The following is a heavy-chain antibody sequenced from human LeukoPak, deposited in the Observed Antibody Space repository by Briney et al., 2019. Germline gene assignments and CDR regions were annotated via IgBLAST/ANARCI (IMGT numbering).Heavy chain of an antibody. CDR1: AGSISGSC. CDR3: ARGGRQVPYYFDY. CDR2: IYYSGST. D-gene: IGHD6-19*01. V-gene: IGHV4-59*01. Sequence: KTSETLSLTCTVSAGSISGSCWSWIRQPPGKGLEWIGYIYYSGSTNYNPSLKSRVTISVDTSKNQFSLKLSSVTAADTAVYYCARGGRQVPYYFDYWGQGTLVTVSS. J-gene: IGHJ4*02.